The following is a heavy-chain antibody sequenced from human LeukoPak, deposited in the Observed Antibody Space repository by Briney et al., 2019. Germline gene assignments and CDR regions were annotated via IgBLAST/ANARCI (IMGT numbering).Heavy chain of an antibody. CDR3: AKTTNWNYGV. D-gene: IGHD1-7*01. CDR1: GFTFSSSA. Sequence: GGSLRLSCAASGFTFSSSAMSWVRQAPGKGLEWVSTISGSGGSTYYADSVKGRFTISRDNSKNTLYLRMTSLRAEDTAVYYCAKTTNWNYGVWGKGTTVTVSS. CDR2: ISGSGGST. V-gene: IGHV3-23*01. J-gene: IGHJ6*04.